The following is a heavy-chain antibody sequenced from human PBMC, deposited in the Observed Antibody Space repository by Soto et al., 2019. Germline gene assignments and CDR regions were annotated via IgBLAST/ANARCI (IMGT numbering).Heavy chain of an antibody. J-gene: IGHJ4*02. CDR1: GLTFSRNW. CDR2: IKYDGSEK. D-gene: IGHD3-3*02. V-gene: IGHV3-7*05. Sequence: EVQLVESGGGLVQPGGFLRLACVASGLTFSRNWMTWVRQAPGKGLEWVATIKYDGSEKSYGGSVKCRFTISSDNAKNSLSLQMNSLRAEDTAVYYCARVLSAFDYFDYWGQGTLVTVSS. CDR3: ARVLSAFDYFDY.